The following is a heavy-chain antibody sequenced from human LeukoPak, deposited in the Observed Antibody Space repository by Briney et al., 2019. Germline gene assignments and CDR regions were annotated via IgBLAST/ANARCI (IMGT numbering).Heavy chain of an antibody. D-gene: IGHD6-19*01. CDR2: ISYDGSKK. V-gene: IGHV3-30*18. CDR1: GFTFSSYG. Sequence: GGSLRLSCAASGFTFSSYGMHWVRQAPGKGLEWVALISYDGSKKYFADSVQGRFTISRDNSQNTLHPQMNSLRADDTAVYYCAKAGDGSGWYYFDYWGQGALVTVSS. CDR3: AKAGDGSGWYYFDY. J-gene: IGHJ4*02.